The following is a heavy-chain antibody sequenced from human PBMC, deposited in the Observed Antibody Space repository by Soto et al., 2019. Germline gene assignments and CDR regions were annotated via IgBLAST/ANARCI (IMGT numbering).Heavy chain of an antibody. CDR3: ARESWFGELVYYYGMDV. V-gene: IGHV3-33*01. D-gene: IGHD3-10*01. CDR2: IWYDGSNK. J-gene: IGHJ6*02. Sequence: QVQLVESGGGVVQPGRSLRLSCAASGFTFSSYGMHWVRQAPGKGLEWVAVIWYDGSNKYYADSVKGRFTISRDNSKNTLYLQSNSLRAEDTAVYYCARESWFGELVYYYGMDVWGQGTTVTVSS. CDR1: GFTFSSYG.